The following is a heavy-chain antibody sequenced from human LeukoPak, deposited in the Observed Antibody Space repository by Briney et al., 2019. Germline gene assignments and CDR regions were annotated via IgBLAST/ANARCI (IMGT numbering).Heavy chain of an antibody. CDR2: IDPSDSYT. J-gene: IGHJ4*02. D-gene: IGHD2-2*01. V-gene: IGHV5-10-1*01. CDR1: GYSFTSYW. Sequence: GESLRISCKGSGYSFTSYWISWVRQMPGKGLEWMGRIDPSDSYTNYSPSFQGHVTISADKSISTAYLQRSSLKASDTAMYYCARQDCSSTSCYYYFDYWGQGTLVTVSS. CDR3: ARQDCSSTSCYYYFDY.